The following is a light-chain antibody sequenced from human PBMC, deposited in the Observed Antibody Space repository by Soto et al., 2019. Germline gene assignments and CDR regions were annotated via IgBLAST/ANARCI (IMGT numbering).Light chain of an antibody. V-gene: IGKV1-12*02. Sequence: DFQMTQSPSSLSAAVGDRVTITCRAIQAISTWLPWYQQKPGKAPKLLTYADSSLQSAVPSRFRGSGSGTDCTLTISSMQSEDSATYYYRQAITFPFLFGPGTKVHIK. CDR3: RQAITFPFL. CDR2: ADS. J-gene: IGKJ3*01. CDR1: QAISTW.